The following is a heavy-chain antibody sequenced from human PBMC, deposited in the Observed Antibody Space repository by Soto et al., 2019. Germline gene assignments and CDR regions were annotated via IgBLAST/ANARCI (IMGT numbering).Heavy chain of an antibody. Sequence: EVQLVESGGGLVKPGGSLRLSCAASGFSFSNAWMNWVRQAPGKGLEWVGRIKRKIDGEKTDYAAPVKGRFTISRDDSKNTLSLQMNSLKADGTAVYYCTTGSVEGVWGQGTTVTVSS. V-gene: IGHV3-15*07. CDR1: GFSFSNAW. J-gene: IGHJ6*02. CDR3: TTGSVEGV. CDR2: IKRKIDGEKT.